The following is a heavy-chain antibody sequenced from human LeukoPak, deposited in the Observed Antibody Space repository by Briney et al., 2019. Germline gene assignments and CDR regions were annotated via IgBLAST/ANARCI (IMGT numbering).Heavy chain of an antibody. CDR2: LFPLLGTAIYTHGAP. V-gene: IGHV1-69*05. CDR1: GGTFTSYA. Sequence: AASVKVSCKASGGTFTSYAISWVRQAPGQGLEWMGGLFPLLGTAIYTHGAPIYAQKFQDRVTITTDGATTTAHMELSRLTSEDTAVYYCAREGDQLLLYPQIELPNWFDPWGQGTLVTVSS. D-gene: IGHD2-2*02. J-gene: IGHJ5*02. CDR3: AREGDQLLLYPQIELPNWFDP.